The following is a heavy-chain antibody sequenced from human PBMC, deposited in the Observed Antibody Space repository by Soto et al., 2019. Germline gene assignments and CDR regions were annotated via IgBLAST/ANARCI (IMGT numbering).Heavy chain of an antibody. V-gene: IGHV4-59*08. CDR2: FHSSGTT. D-gene: IGHD6-19*01. CDR3: ARHGAVASFYHHYGMDV. CDR1: DGSISSYY. J-gene: IGHJ6*02. Sequence: QEQLQESGPGLVKPSETLSLTCTVSDGSISSYYWSWIRQPPGKGLEWIGFFHSSGTTNYNSSLKSRVTISVDTSKNQFSLKLTSVTAADTAVYYCARHGAVASFYHHYGMDVWGQGTTVTVSS.